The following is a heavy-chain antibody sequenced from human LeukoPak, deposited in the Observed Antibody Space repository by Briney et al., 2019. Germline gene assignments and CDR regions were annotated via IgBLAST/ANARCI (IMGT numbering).Heavy chain of an antibody. D-gene: IGHD2-15*01. CDR3: AKDLDGFVVVVAATYAFDI. CDR1: GFTFSSYW. CDR2: INTDGTTT. Sequence: TGGSLRLSCAASGFTFSSYWMNWVRQAPGKGLMWVSHINTDGTTTTYADSVRGRFTVSRDNAKNTLYLEMNSLRAEDTAVYYCAKDLDGFVVVVAATYAFDIWGQGTMVTVSS. V-gene: IGHV3-74*01. J-gene: IGHJ3*02.